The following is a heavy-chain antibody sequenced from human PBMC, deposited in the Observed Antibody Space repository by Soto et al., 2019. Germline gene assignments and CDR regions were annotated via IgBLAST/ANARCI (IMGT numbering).Heavy chain of an antibody. CDR1: GFTFSSYS. V-gene: IGHV3-48*02. Sequence: GGSLRLSCAASGFTFSSYSMNWVRQAPGKGLEWVSYISSSSSTIYYADSVKGRFTISRDNAKNSLYLQMNSLRDEDTAVYYCAREMEVFGVVSYDWFDPWGQGTLVTVSS. J-gene: IGHJ5*02. CDR3: AREMEVFGVVSYDWFDP. CDR2: ISSSSSTI. D-gene: IGHD3-3*01.